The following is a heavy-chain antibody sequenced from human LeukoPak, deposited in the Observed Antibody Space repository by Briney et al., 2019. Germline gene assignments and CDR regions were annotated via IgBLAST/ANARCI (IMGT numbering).Heavy chain of an antibody. CDR1: GFTFSTFA. J-gene: IGHJ4*02. D-gene: IGHD3-9*01. Sequence: PETSLRLSCAASGFTFSTFAMHWVRQTPGEGLEWVAFISSDGSHKYYADSVKGRFTIFRDNSKKTLYLEMSSLRGEDTAVYFCARDHYNHDIMTGHSIRYWGQGTLLTVSS. CDR2: ISSDGSHK. V-gene: IGHV3-30*04. CDR3: ARDHYNHDIMTGHSIRY.